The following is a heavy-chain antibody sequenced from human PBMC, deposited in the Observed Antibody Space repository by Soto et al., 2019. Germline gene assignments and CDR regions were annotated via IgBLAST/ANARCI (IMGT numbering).Heavy chain of an antibody. V-gene: IGHV3-48*01. J-gene: IGHJ3*02. CDR3: GRGWCSSLGSFDI. D-gene: IGHD2-15*01. Sequence: GGSLRLSCAASGFTFNSFSMNWVRQAPGKGLEWVSCISGSSSIIYYADSVKGRFTISRDNAKTSLYLQMNSLRVEDTAVYYCGRGWCSSLGSFDIWGQGTMVTVSS. CDR1: GFTFNSFS. CDR2: ISGSSSII.